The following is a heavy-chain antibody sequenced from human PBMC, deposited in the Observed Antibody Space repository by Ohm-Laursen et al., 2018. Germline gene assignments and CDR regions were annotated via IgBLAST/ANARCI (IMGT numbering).Heavy chain of an antibody. J-gene: IGHJ2*01. V-gene: IGHV4-4*07. CDR1: GGSISSYY. CDR2: IYTSGST. CDR3: ARETDYYDSSGYYIYWYFDL. D-gene: IGHD3-22*01. Sequence: SETLSLTCTVSGGSISSYYWSWIRQPAGKGLEGIGRIYTSGSTNYNPSLKSRVTMSVDTSKNQFSLKLSSVTAADTAVYYCARETDYYDSSGYYIYWYFDLWGRGTLVTVSS.